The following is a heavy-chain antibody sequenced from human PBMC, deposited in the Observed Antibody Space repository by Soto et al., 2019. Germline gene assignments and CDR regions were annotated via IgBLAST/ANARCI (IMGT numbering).Heavy chain of an antibody. CDR3: AQELGTDDFSSGYYTYYYMDV. CDR1: GFTFSSYA. D-gene: IGHD3-3*01. J-gene: IGHJ6*03. V-gene: IGHV3-23*01. Sequence: EVQLLESGGGLVQPGGSLRLSCAASGFTFSSYALNWVRQAPGKGLEWVSVISGSGDNTYYADSVKGRFTISRDNSNNTLYLQMNSLRAEDTAVYYCAQELGTDDFSSGYYTYYYMDVWCKGTTVTVFS. CDR2: ISGSGDNT.